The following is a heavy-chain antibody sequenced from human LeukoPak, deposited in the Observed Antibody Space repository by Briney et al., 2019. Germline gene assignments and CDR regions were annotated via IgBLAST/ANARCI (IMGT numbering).Heavy chain of an antibody. CDR2: MHPTGDST. J-gene: IGHJ5*02. V-gene: IGHV1-46*01. Sequence: ASVKVSCKASGYTFTKYYMNWVRQAPGQGLEWMGIMHPTGDSTNYAQKFQGRATLTRDTSTGTFYMELSSLTSEDTAVYYCARHDFDLPMIYSFFVHWGQGTLVTVSS. CDR1: GYTFTKYY. D-gene: IGHD3-3*01. CDR3: ARHDFDLPMIYSFFVH.